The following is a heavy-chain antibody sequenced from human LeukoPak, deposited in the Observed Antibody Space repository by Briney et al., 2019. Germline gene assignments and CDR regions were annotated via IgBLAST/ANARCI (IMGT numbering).Heavy chain of an antibody. CDR3: ARGRLDYGDYVAAFDI. CDR2: IYPGDSDT. CDR1: EYSFTSYW. Sequence: GESLKISCKGSEYSFTSYWIGWVRQMPGKGLEWMGIIYPGDSDTRYSPSFQGQVTISADKSISTAYLQWSSLKASDTAMYYCARGRLDYGDYVAAFDIWGQGTMVTVSS. D-gene: IGHD4-17*01. V-gene: IGHV5-51*01. J-gene: IGHJ3*02.